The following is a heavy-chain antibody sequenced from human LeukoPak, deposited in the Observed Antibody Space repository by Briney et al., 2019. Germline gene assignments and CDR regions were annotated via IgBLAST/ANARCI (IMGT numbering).Heavy chain of an antibody. CDR2: INHSGMS. Sequence: SETLSLTCAVYGGSFSGYYWTWIRQPPGKGLEWIVEINHSGMSAYDPSLKSRVIISVDTSKKQFSLKLTSVTAADTAIYYCARHRWTIEVETSLGRGLGGWFDPWGQGSLVTVSS. CDR1: GGSFSGYY. D-gene: IGHD3-16*01. J-gene: IGHJ5*02. V-gene: IGHV4-34*01. CDR3: ARHRWTIEVETSLGRGLGGWFDP.